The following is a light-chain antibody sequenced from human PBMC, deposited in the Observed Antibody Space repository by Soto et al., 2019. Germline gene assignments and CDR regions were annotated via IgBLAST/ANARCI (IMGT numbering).Light chain of an antibody. J-gene: IGKJ4*01. CDR3: QQANSLPLT. Sequence: DIQMTQSPSSVSASVGDRVTITCRATQGISNWLAWYQQKPGQAPKLLIYAATSLQDGVPLRFSGSGSGADFTLPSSALQPEDFATYYCQQANSLPLTFGGGTKVEIK. V-gene: IGKV1-12*01. CDR2: AAT. CDR1: QGISNW.